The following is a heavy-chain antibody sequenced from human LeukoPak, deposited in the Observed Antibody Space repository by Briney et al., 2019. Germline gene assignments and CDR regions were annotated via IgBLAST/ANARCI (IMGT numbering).Heavy chain of an antibody. V-gene: IGHV1-2*02. D-gene: IGHD1-26*01. CDR2: INPNSGGT. Sequence: ASVKISSRPSRYTLTSYYMHWVRQAPGQGLEWMGWINPNSGGTNYAQKFQGRVTMTRDTSISTACMELSRLRSDDTAVYYCARGLSGSYDAFDIWGQGTMVTVSS. CDR1: RYTLTSYY. J-gene: IGHJ3*02. CDR3: ARGLSGSYDAFDI.